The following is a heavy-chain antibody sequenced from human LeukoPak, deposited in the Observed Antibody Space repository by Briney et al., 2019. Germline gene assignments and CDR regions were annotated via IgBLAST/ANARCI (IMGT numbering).Heavy chain of an antibody. V-gene: IGHV1-2*04. J-gene: IGHJ4*02. D-gene: IGHD6-19*01. CDR3: ARDLKQWLVRGYFDY. CDR2: INPNSGGT. Sequence: ASVKVSCKASGYTFTGYYMHWVRQAPGQGLEWMGWINPNSGGTNYAQKFQGWVTMTRDTSISTAYMELSRLRSDDTAVYYCARDLKQWLVRGYFDYWGQGTLVTVSS. CDR1: GYTFTGYY.